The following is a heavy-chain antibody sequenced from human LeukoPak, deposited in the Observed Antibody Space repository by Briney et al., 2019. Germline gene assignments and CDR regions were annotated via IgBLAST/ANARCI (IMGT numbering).Heavy chain of an antibody. Sequence: PSETLSLTCTVSGGSISSYYWSWIRQPPGKGLEWIGYVYYSGSTNYNPSLKSRVTISVDTSKNQFPLKLSSVTAADTAVYYCASSPRIAVAGTVGNYYYGMDVWGQGTTVTVSS. CDR2: VYYSGST. J-gene: IGHJ6*02. D-gene: IGHD6-19*01. CDR3: ASSPRIAVAGTVGNYYYGMDV. V-gene: IGHV4-59*08. CDR1: GGSISSYY.